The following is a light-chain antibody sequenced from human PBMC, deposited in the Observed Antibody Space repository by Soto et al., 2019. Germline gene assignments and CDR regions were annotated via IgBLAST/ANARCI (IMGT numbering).Light chain of an antibody. Sequence: QSALTQPASVSGSPGQSITISCTGYIHYDFVSWYQQHPGTAPKLVIYEVSNRPSGTSDRFSGSKSGHTASLAIAGLRSEDESDYYCASWDDSLNGPVFGGGTKLTVL. CDR2: EVS. J-gene: IGLJ3*02. CDR1: IHYDF. V-gene: IGLV2-14*01. CDR3: ASWDDSLNGPV.